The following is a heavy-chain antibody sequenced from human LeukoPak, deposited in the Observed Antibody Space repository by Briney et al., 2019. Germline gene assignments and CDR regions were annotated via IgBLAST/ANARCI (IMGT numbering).Heavy chain of an antibody. Sequence: GGSLRLSCAASGFTFSNYAMSWVRQAPGKGLEWISATTGSGTYTYYADSVKGRFTISRDNAKSTMYLQMSSLRAEDTAVYYCARAVPTAALATFDIWGQGTMVTVSS. J-gene: IGHJ3*02. CDR2: TTGSGTYT. CDR3: ARAVPTAALATFDI. V-gene: IGHV3-23*01. D-gene: IGHD6-13*01. CDR1: GFTFSNYA.